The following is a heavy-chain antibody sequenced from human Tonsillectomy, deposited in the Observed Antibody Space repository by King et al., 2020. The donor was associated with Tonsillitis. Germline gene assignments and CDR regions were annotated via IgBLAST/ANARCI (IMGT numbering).Heavy chain of an antibody. CDR2: CYYSGST. Sequence: QLQESGPGLVKPSETLSLTCKVSGGSISSSSYFWDWIRQPPGKGLEWIGSCYYSGSTYYHPSLKIRVTISVDTSKTQFSLKLGSLTAADTAVYYCARRATGIVVVPATRDAFDIWGQGTMVTVSS. CDR3: ARRATGIVVVPATRDAFDI. CDR1: GGSISSSSYF. J-gene: IGHJ3*02. D-gene: IGHD2-2*01. V-gene: IGHV4-39*01.